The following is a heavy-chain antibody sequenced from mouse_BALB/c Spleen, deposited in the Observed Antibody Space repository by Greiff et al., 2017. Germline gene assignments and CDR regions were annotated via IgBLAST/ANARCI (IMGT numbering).Heavy chain of an antibody. CDR3: ARHNPLYGNWFAY. CDR2: ISNGGGST. CDR1: GFTFSSYT. J-gene: IGHJ3*01. Sequence: DVMLVESGGGLVQPGGSLKLSCAASGFTFSSYTMSWVRQTPEKRLEWVAYISNGGGSTYYPDTVKGRFTISRDNAKNTLYLQMSSLKSEDTAMYYCARHNPLYGNWFAYWGQGTLVTVSA. D-gene: IGHD2-1*01. V-gene: IGHV5-12-2*01.